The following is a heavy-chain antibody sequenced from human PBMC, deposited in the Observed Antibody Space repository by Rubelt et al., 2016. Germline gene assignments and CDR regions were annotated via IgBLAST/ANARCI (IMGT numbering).Heavy chain of an antibody. Sequence: EVQLVEPGGGLVKPGGSLRLSCAASGFTFNNAWMSWVRQAPGKGLEWIGRIKSKTDGGTTDYAAPVKGRFTISRDDSTSTLYLQMNSLKTEETAVYYCTADSDWELRPDYWGQGTLVTVSS. J-gene: IGHJ4*02. V-gene: IGHV3-15*01. CDR3: TADSDWELRPDY. CDR2: IKSKTDGGTT. D-gene: IGHD1-26*01. CDR1: GFTFNNAW.